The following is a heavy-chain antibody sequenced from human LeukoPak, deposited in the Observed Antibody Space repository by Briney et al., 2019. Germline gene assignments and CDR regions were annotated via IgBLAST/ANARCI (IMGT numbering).Heavy chain of an antibody. V-gene: IGHV3-23*01. D-gene: IGHD3-3*01. Sequence: GGSLRLSCAASGFTFSSYAMSWVRQAPGKGLEWVSAISGSGGSTYYADSVKGRFTISRDNSKNTLYLQMNSLRAEDTAVYYCAKGLPNYDFWSGYFGTLDYWGQGTPVTVSS. J-gene: IGHJ4*02. CDR2: ISGSGGST. CDR1: GFTFSSYA. CDR3: AKGLPNYDFWSGYFGTLDY.